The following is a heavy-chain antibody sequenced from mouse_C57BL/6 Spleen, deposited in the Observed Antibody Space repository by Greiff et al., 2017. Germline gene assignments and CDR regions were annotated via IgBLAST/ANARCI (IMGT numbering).Heavy chain of an antibody. CDR3: ASDGYYAMDY. D-gene: IGHD2-3*01. Sequence: EVQLVESGGGLVKPGGSLKLSCAASGFTFSDYGMHWVRQAPEKGLEWVAYISSGSSTIYYADTVKGRFTISRDNAKNTLFLQMTSLRSEDTAMYYCASDGYYAMDYWGQGTSVTVSS. CDR1: GFTFSDYG. CDR2: ISSGSSTI. J-gene: IGHJ4*01. V-gene: IGHV5-17*01.